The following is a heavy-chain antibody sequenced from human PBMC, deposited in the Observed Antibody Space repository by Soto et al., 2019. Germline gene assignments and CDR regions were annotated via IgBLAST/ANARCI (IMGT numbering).Heavy chain of an antibody. D-gene: IGHD2-15*01. CDR3: ARDRPAYCSGGSCYGPFDY. J-gene: IGHJ4*02. V-gene: IGHV1-18*01. Sequence: GGSVKVSCKASGYTFTSYGISWVRQAPGQGLEWMGWISAYNGNTNYAQKLQGRVTMTTDTSTSTAYMELRSLRSDDTAVYYCARDRPAYCSGGSCYGPFDYWGQGTLVTVSS. CDR1: GYTFTSYG. CDR2: ISAYNGNT.